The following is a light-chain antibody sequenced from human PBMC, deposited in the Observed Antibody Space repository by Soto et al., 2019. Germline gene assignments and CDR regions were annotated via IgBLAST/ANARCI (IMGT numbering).Light chain of an antibody. J-gene: IGKJ2*01. V-gene: IGKV3-20*01. Sequence: EIVLTQSPGTLSLSPGERATLSCRASQSVSGSYFAWYQQKPGQAPRLLIYDASSRATGIPDRFRGSVSGTDFTLTISRLEPEDFAVYNCLQYGSFAYTFGQGTKLEIK. CDR2: DAS. CDR3: LQYGSFAYT. CDR1: QSVSGSY.